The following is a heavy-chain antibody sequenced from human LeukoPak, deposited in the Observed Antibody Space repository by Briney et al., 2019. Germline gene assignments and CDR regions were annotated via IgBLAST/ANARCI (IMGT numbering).Heavy chain of an antibody. J-gene: IGHJ6*03. D-gene: IGHD2-8*01. CDR3: AKARGHCADCVCHNFYYMDV. Sequence: GGSLRLSCPASGFTFSSYAMNWVRQAPGKGLEWVSSISGSGGRTDYTDSVKGRFTISRDNSKNTVYLQMNSLRAEDTAVYYCAKARGHCADCVCHNFYYMDVWGKGTTVTVSS. V-gene: IGHV3-23*01. CDR1: GFTFSSYA. CDR2: ISGSGGRT.